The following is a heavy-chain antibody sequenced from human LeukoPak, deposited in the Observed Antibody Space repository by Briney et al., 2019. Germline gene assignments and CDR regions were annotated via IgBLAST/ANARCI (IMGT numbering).Heavy chain of an antibody. CDR2: IYYSGST. CDR3: ARDRRGSYVDVIDY. CDR1: GGSISSYY. Sequence: SETLSLTCTVSGGSISSYYWSWIRQPPGKGLEWIGYIYYSGSTNYNPSLKSRVTISVDTSKNQFSLKLTSVTAADTAVYYCARDRRGSYVDVIDYWGQGTLVTVSS. V-gene: IGHV4-59*01. D-gene: IGHD1-26*01. J-gene: IGHJ4*02.